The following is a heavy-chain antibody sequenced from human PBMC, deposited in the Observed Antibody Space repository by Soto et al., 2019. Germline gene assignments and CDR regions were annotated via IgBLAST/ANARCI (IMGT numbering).Heavy chain of an antibody. Sequence: SETLSLTCAVNGGPFGGFYWTWIRQSPGKGLEWIGEIHHGGSTNYNLSLKSRVTMSLDTSKNQFSLKLTSVTAADTAVYYCARGYRISMVILTTNYFDSWSQGTPVTVSS. V-gene: IGHV4-34*01. CDR1: GGPFGGFY. CDR3: ARGYRISMVILTTNYFDS. CDR2: IHHGGST. D-gene: IGHD3-10*01. J-gene: IGHJ4*02.